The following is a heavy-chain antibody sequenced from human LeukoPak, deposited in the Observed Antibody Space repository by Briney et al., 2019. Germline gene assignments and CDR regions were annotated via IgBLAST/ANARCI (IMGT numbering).Heavy chain of an antibody. J-gene: IGHJ6*04. D-gene: IGHD2-2*01. CDR3: ARAMEGRYCSSTSCYGSYYYYYGMDV. CDR1: GYTFTSYA. V-gene: IGHV7-4-1*01. Sequence: ASVKVSCKASGYTFTSYALNWLRQPPGQGLEWIGWINTNTGNPTYLQGLTGRLVFSLDTSVSTAYLQICSLKAEDNAVYYCARAMEGRYCSSTSCYGSYYYYYGMDVWGKGTTVTVSS. CDR2: INTNTGNP.